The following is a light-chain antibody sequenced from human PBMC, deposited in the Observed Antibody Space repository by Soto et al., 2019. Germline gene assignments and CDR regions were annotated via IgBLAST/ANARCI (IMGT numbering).Light chain of an antibody. CDR1: QSVSGY. CDR2: DAS. J-gene: IGKJ4*01. CDR3: QQRSNWPST. Sequence: EIVLTQTPATQSLSPGERATLSCRASQSVSGYLAWYQQKPGQAPRLLMYDASNRATGIPARFSGSGSGTDFTLTISSLEPEDFAAYYCQQRSNWPSTFGGGTKVEIK. V-gene: IGKV3-11*01.